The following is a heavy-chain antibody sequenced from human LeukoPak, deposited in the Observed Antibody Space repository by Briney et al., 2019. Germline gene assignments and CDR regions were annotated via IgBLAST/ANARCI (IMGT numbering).Heavy chain of an antibody. J-gene: IGHJ5*02. CDR2: ISGSGGST. CDR1: GFTFGDYA. V-gene: IGHV3-23*01. D-gene: IGHD6-13*01. CDR3: AKAGFSSSWSKPDNWFDP. Sequence: GGSLRLSCTISGFTFGDYAMSWVRQAPGKGLEWVSAISGSGGSTYYADSVKGRFTISRDNSKNTLYLQMNSLRAEDTAVYYCAKAGFSSSWSKPDNWFDPWGQGTLVTVSS.